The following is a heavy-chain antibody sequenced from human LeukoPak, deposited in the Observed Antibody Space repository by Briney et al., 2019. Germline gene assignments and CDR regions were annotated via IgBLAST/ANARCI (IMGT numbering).Heavy chain of an antibody. D-gene: IGHD3-3*01. CDR1: GYTFTSYG. CDR3: ARGGHYDFWSGTYYYGMDV. V-gene: IGHV1-18*01. CDR2: ISAYNSNT. J-gene: IGHJ6*02. Sequence: EASVKVSCKASGYTFTSYGISWVRQAPGQGLEWMGWISAYNSNTNYAQKLQGRVTMTTDTSTSTAYMELRSLRSDDTAVYYCARGGHYDFWSGTYYYGMDVWGQGTTVTVSS.